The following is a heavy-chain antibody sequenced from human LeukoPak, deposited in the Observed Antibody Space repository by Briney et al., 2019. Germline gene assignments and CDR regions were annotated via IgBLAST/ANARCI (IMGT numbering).Heavy chain of an antibody. CDR3: VRQGPLSGYDYAAFDY. D-gene: IGHD5-12*01. CDR1: GGSISRSDHY. J-gene: IGHJ4*02. Sequence: SETLSLTCTVSGGSISRSDHYWGWIRQPPGKGLEWIGSIHDSGSTYYNPSLKSRVTISVDTSKNQLSLKLTSVIAADTAVYYCVRQGPLSGYDYAAFDYWGQGTLVTVSS. V-gene: IGHV4-39*01. CDR2: IHDSGST.